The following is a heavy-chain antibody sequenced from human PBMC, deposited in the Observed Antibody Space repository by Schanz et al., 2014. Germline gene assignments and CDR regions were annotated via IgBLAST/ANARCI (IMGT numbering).Heavy chain of an antibody. CDR2: ISSSSSYI. CDR3: ARVPYGSGSYWDY. CDR1: GFTFSSYW. D-gene: IGHD3-10*01. V-gene: IGHV3-21*01. Sequence: EVQLVESGGGLVQPGGSLRLSCAASGFTFSSYWMSWVRQAPGKGLEWVSSISSSSSYIYYADSVKGRFTISRDNAKNSLYLQMNSLRAGDTAVYYCARVPYGSGSYWDYWGQGTLVTVSS. J-gene: IGHJ4*02.